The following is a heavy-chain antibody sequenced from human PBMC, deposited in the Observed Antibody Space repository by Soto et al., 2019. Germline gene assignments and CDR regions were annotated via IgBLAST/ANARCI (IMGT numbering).Heavy chain of an antibody. CDR3: ARRHYDILTGYSYYYYGMDV. D-gene: IGHD3-9*01. CDR2: ISAYNGNT. V-gene: IGHV1-18*04. Sequence: GASVKVSCKASGYTFTSYGISWVRQAPGQGLEWMGWISAYNGNTNYAQKLQGRVTMTTDTSTSTAYMELRSLRSDDTAVYYCARRHYDILTGYSYYYYGMDVWGQGTTVTVSS. CDR1: GYTFTSYG. J-gene: IGHJ6*02.